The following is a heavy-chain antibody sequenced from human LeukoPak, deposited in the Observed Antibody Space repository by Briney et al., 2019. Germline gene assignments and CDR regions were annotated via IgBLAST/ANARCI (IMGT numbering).Heavy chain of an antibody. D-gene: IGHD2-21*02. Sequence: GGSLRLPCAASGFTFSSYAMSWVRQAPGKGLEWVSAISGSGGSTYYADSVKGRFTISRDNSKNTLYLQMNSLRAEDTAVYYCAKARGVVTAISLDYWGQGTLVTVSS. J-gene: IGHJ4*02. V-gene: IGHV3-23*01. CDR2: ISGSGGST. CDR3: AKARGVVTAISLDY. CDR1: GFTFSSYA.